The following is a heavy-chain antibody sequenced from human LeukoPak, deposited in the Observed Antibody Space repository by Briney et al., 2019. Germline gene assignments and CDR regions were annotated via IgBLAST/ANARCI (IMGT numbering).Heavy chain of an antibody. CDR2: ISGNGVGT. Sequence: PGGSLRLSCAASGFTFSSFAMRWVRQAPGKGLEWVSSISGNGVGTYYADSVKGRFTISRDNSKNSLNLQMNSLRAEDTAVYYCAKRGSTTYHFDSWGQGTLVTVSS. J-gene: IGHJ4*02. CDR3: AKRGSTTYHFDS. CDR1: GFTFSSFA. D-gene: IGHD2-2*01. V-gene: IGHV3-23*01.